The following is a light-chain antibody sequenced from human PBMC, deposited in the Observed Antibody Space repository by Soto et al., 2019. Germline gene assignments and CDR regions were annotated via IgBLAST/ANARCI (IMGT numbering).Light chain of an antibody. CDR2: EVN. J-gene: IGLJ3*02. V-gene: IGLV2-14*01. CDR1: SSDIGAYDY. Sequence: QSVLTQPASVSGSPGESIIISCTGSSSDIGAYDYVSWYQHHTGRAPKVIIFEVNDRASGVSHRFSGSKSGNTASLTISGLQAEDEADYYCCSYTGTTSPWVFGGGTKLTVL. CDR3: CSYTGTTSPWV.